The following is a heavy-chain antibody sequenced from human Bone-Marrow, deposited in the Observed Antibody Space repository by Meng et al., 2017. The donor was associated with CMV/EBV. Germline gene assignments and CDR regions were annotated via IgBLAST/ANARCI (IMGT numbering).Heavy chain of an antibody. CDR1: GFTFSSYW. D-gene: IGHD6-19*01. J-gene: IGHJ4*02. V-gene: IGHV3-7*01. CDR2: IKQDGSEK. CDR3: ARELGHGWSSYFDY. Sequence: GESLKISCAASGFTFSSYWMSWVRQAPGKGLEWVANIKQDGSEKYYVDSVKGRFTISRDNAKNSLYLQMNSLRAEDTAVYYCARELGHGWSSYFDYWGQGPLVTFYS.